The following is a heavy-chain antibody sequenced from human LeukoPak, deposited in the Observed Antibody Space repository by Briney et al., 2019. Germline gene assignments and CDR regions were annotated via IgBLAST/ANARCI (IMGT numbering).Heavy chain of an antibody. Sequence: SQTLSLTCAISGDSVSSNSAAWNWIRQSPSRGLEWLGRTYYRSKWYNDYAVSVKSRITINPDTSKNQFSLKLSSVTAADTAVYYCARGENYDSSGYYYGVDYWGQGTLVTVSS. CDR2: TYYRSKWYN. CDR3: ARGENYDSSGYYYGVDY. J-gene: IGHJ4*02. CDR1: GDSVSSNSAA. D-gene: IGHD3-22*01. V-gene: IGHV6-1*01.